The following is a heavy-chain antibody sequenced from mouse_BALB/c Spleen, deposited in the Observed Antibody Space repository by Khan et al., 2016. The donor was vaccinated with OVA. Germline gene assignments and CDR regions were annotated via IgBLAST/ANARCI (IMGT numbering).Heavy chain of an antibody. D-gene: IGHD2-3*01. CDR2: IWADGST. V-gene: IGHV2-9*02. CDR3: ARGDGYYEDDMDY. CDR1: GFSLTSYG. Sequence: QVQLKESGPGLVAPSQSLSITCTVSGFSLTSYGVHWVRQPSGKGLVWLGVIWADGSTNYNSALMSRLSISKDNSKSQVFLKMNSLQTDDTAMYCCARGDGYYEDDMDYWGEGTSVTVSS. J-gene: IGHJ4*01.